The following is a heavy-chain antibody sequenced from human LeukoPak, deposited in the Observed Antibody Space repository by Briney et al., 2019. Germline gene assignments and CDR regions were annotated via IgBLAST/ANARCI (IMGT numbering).Heavy chain of an antibody. CDR3: ARGTTDIVADISDAFDI. V-gene: IGHV3-30*04. CDR1: GXTFSAFA. Sequence: GRSLRLTFAASGXTFSAFAMHWVRQAPGKGLEWVAAISYDARNKYYAVSVRGRFTISRDNSRNTLFLQLNSLKAEDTAVYFCARGTTDIVADISDAFDIWGQGSVVTVSS. J-gene: IGHJ3*02. CDR2: ISYDARNK. D-gene: IGHD5-12*01.